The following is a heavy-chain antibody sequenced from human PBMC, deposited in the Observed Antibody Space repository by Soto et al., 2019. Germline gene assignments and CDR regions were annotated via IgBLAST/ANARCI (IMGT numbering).Heavy chain of an antibody. J-gene: IGHJ4*02. D-gene: IGHD6-25*01. CDR2: MNPYTGNT. V-gene: IGHV1-8*01. CDR1: GYTFTSCD. CDR3: ARRKERSGPHYFDS. Sequence: GASVKVSCKASGYTFTSCDIHWVRQATGQGLELVGWMNPYTGNTGYAQKFQGRVTMTRNTSINTAYMELSSLTFEDTAVYYCARRKERSGPHYFDSWGQGALVTVSS.